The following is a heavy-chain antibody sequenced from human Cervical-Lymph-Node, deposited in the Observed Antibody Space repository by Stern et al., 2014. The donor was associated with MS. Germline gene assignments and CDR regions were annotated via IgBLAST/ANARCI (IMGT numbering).Heavy chain of an antibody. V-gene: IGHV1-2*02. CDR2: INPKNGDT. D-gene: IGHD5-24*01. CDR1: GFRFTDYY. J-gene: IGHJ5*02. Sequence: QLVQSGAEVKKPGASVKVSCETSGFRFTDYYIHWVRQAPGQGLEWMGFINPKNGDTHSAQKFQGRFTMTRDTSISTAYMELNSLKSDDTAMYYCGRGIKTFDPWGQGTLVTVSS. CDR3: GRGIKTFDP.